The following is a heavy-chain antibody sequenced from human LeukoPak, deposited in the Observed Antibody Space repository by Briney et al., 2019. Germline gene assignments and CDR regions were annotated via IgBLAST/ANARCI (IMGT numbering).Heavy chain of an antibody. CDR2: IYYSGST. CDR1: GGSISSSSYY. CDR3: ARRSNFSGYYYDDAFDI. D-gene: IGHD3-22*01. J-gene: IGHJ3*02. Sequence: PSETLSLTCTVSGGSISSSSYYWGWIRQPPGKGLEWIGSIYYSGSTYYNPSLKSRVTISVDTSKNQFSLKLSSVTAADTAVYYCARRSNFSGYYYDDAFDIWGQGTMVTVSS. V-gene: IGHV4-39*07.